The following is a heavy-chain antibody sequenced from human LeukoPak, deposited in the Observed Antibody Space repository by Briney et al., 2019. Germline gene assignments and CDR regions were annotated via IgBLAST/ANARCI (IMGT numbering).Heavy chain of an antibody. CDR2: IYSSGST. J-gene: IGHJ4*02. V-gene: IGHV4-39*01. Sequence: PSETLSLTCAVSGASVSGSNYYRGWIRQPPGKGREWIGNIYSSGSTYYNASLQSRVTISIDTSKNQFSLRLNSVTAADTAMYYCAKSGGYGLIDYWGQGTRVTVSS. D-gene: IGHD1-26*01. CDR3: AKSGGYGLIDY. CDR1: GASVSGSNYY.